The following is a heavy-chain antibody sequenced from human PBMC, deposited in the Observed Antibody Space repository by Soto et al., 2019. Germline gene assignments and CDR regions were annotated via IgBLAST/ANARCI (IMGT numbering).Heavy chain of an antibody. CDR2: ISYDGTNK. Sequence: GGSLRLSCAASGFTFRSFGMHWIRQAPGKGLEWVALISYDGTNKYYADSVRGRFTISRDNSKNTLYLEMNTLRVEDTAVYYCAKVLPATGIEGGGDAFDIWGQGTMVTV. D-gene: IGHD1-26*01. J-gene: IGHJ3*02. CDR1: GFTFRSFG. CDR3: AKVLPATGIEGGGDAFDI. V-gene: IGHV3-30*18.